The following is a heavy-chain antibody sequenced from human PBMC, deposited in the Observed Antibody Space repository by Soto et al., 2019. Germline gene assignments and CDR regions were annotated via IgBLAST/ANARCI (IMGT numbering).Heavy chain of an antibody. Sequence: QVQLAESGGGXXXXGXXXXXXCXAXXXXXXXXGLNXXXXAPGKGLEWVAAVSSNGNKKYYADSVKGRFTISRDTTNKTLYLQMNGLSAEDTAVYYCARDTNSGYDRNWYFDLWGRGTLVTVSS. CDR1: XXXXXXXG. D-gene: IGHD5-12*01. CDR3: ARDTNSGYDRNWYFDL. V-gene: IGHV3-30*19. J-gene: IGHJ2*01. CDR2: VSSNGNKK.